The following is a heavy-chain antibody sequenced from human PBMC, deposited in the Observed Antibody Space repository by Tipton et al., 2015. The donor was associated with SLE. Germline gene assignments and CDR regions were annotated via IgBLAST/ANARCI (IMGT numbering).Heavy chain of an antibody. V-gene: IGHV5-51*03. CDR2: IYPGDSDT. J-gene: IGHJ3*02. CDR1: GYSFTSYW. D-gene: IGHD6-13*01. CDR3: ARPGYSTKAVSAAFDI. Sequence: VQLVQSGAEVKKPGESLKISCKGSGYSFTSYWISWVRQMPGKGLEWMGIIYPGDSDTRYSPSFQGQVTISADKSISTAYLQWSSLKASDTAMYYSARPGYSTKAVSAAFDIWGQGTMVTVSS.